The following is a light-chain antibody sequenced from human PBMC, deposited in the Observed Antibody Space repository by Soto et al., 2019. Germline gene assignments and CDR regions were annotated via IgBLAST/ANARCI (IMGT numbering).Light chain of an antibody. CDR3: QQYDISPWT. Sequence: EIVLTQSPATLSLSPGERATLSCRASQSLSSNFSAWYQQKPGQPPRLLIYASSTRATGFPDRFSGRCSGTDFTLTSIRLEPDDFAVYYCQQYDISPWTFGQGTKVDI. CDR1: QSLSSNF. V-gene: IGKV3-20*01. J-gene: IGKJ1*01. CDR2: ASS.